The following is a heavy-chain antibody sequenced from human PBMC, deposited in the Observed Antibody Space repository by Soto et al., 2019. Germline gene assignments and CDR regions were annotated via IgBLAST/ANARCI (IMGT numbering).Heavy chain of an antibody. V-gene: IGHV3-33*01. D-gene: IGHD2-15*01. CDR2: IWSDENNK. J-gene: IGHJ6*04. CDR3: ARDLCSEGSCSLGDV. Sequence: ESGGGVVQPGRSLRLSCAASGFTFSSYGMHWVRQAPGKGLEWVAGIWSDENNKNYADSVRGRLTISRDNSKNTLYLQMNSLRHEDTAVYYCARDLCSEGSCSLGDVWGKGTKVTVSS. CDR1: GFTFSSYG.